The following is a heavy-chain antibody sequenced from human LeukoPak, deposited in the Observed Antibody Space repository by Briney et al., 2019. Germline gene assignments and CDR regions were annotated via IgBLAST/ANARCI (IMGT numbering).Heavy chain of an antibody. Sequence: SVKVSCKASRGTFSRYGISWVRQAPGQGLEWMGGIIPIFGTANYAQKFQGRVTVTADESTSTAYMELSSLRSEDTAVYYCARDVAGITIFGVVTKYGMDVWGQGTTVTVSS. J-gene: IGHJ6*02. V-gene: IGHV1-69*01. D-gene: IGHD3-3*01. CDR2: IIPIFGTA. CDR1: RGTFSRYG. CDR3: ARDVAGITIFGVVTKYGMDV.